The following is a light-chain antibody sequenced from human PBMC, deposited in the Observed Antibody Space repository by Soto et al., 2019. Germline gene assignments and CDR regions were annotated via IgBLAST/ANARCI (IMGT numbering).Light chain of an antibody. J-gene: IGKJ5*01. Sequence: DIQMTQSPSTLAASVGCRVTITCRASQGISSWLAWYQQKPGKAPKLLIYAASSLQSGVPSRLRGSGYGTDLTITISSMKNEDYETYYCQQAKSFTLTFGQGTRLEIK. CDR3: QQAKSFTLT. CDR1: QGISSW. CDR2: AAS. V-gene: IGKV1-12*01.